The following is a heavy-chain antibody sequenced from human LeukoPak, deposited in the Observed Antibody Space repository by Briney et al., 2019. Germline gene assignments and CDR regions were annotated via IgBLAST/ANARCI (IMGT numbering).Heavy chain of an antibody. V-gene: IGHV3-30*02. Sequence: QPGGSLRLSCAASGFTFSTYGMHWVRQAPGKWLEWVSFIRYDGSSKYYADSVKGRFTISRDNSKNTLYLQMNRLRVEDTAIYYCARTGGGSGYWGQGTLITVSS. CDR2: IRYDGSSK. CDR1: GFTFSTYG. D-gene: IGHD2-15*01. J-gene: IGHJ4*02. CDR3: ARTGGGSGY.